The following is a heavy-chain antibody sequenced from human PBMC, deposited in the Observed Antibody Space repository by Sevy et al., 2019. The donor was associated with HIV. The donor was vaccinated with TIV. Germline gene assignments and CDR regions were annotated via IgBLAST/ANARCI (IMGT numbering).Heavy chain of an antibody. V-gene: IGHV3-7*01. Sequence: GGSLRLSCVASGLIFNSHWMTWVRQAPGKGLEWVATIKQDASEKYYVDSVKGRFTISRDNAKNSVYLQMSSLRVEDTAMYFCASDYFWGQGTLVTVSS. CDR3: ASDYF. CDR2: IKQDASEK. CDR1: GLIFNSHW. J-gene: IGHJ4*02.